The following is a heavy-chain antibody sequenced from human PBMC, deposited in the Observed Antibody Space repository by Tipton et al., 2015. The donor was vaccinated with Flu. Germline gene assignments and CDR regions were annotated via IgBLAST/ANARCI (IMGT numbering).Heavy chain of an antibody. CDR2: IYHSGST. Sequence: LRLPCTVSGYSISSGYYWGWIRQPPGKGLEWIGSIYHSGSTYYNPSLKSRVTISVDTSKNQFSLKLSSVTAADTAVYYCARETPYCSSTSCYLRSSTGFDYGGQGTLVTVSS. CDR3: ARETPYCSSTSCYLRSSTGFDY. D-gene: IGHD2-2*01. J-gene: IGHJ4*02. CDR1: GYSISSGYY. V-gene: IGHV4-38-2*02.